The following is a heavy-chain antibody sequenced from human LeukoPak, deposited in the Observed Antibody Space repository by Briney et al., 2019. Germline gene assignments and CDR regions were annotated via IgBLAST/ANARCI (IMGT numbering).Heavy chain of an antibody. J-gene: IGHJ4*02. V-gene: IGHV4-59*01. CDR3: ARVVAATLSN. Sequence: SETLSLTCTVSGGSISSYYWSWIRQPPGKGLEWIGYIYYSGSTNYNPSLKSRVTISVDTSKNQFSLKLSSVTAADTAVYYCARVVAATLSNWGPGTLVTVSS. CDR2: IYYSGST. CDR1: GGSISSYY. D-gene: IGHD2-15*01.